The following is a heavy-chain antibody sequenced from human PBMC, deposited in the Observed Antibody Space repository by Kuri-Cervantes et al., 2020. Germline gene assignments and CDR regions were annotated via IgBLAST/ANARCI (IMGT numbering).Heavy chain of an antibody. CDR3: ARAHDSSGYGLDY. V-gene: IGHV4-30-4*01. J-gene: IGHJ4*02. CDR1: GGSISSGDCY. Sequence: SETLSLTCTVSGGSISSGDCYWSWIRQPPGKGLEWIGYIYYSGSTYYNPSLKSRVTISVDTSKNQFSLKLSSVTAADTAVYYCARAHDSSGYGLDYWGQGTLVTVSS. CDR2: IYYSGST. D-gene: IGHD3-22*01.